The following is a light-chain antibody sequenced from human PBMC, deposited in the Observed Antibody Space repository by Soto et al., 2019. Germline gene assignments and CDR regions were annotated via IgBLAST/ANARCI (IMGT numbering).Light chain of an antibody. CDR1: QNVNTN. V-gene: IGKV3-15*01. CDR3: QQYNNWPYT. J-gene: IGKJ2*01. CDR2: GAS. Sequence: EVVMTQSPATLSVSPGGGGTLSCRASQNVNTNLAWYQLKPGQAPGLLIYGASTRATGLPAKFSCSGSGTEFTLPISSLQPEDFADYYCQQYNNWPYTFGQGTKLEIK.